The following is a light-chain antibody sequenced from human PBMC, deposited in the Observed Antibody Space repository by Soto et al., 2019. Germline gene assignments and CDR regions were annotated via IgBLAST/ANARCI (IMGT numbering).Light chain of an antibody. CDR3: CSYAGSSTFVSWV. CDR1: SSDVGSYNL. CDR2: EVS. Sequence: QSALTQPASVSGSPGQSITISCTGTSSDVGSYNLVSWYQQHPGKAPKLMIYEVSKRPSGVSNRFSGSKSGNTASLTISGLQAEDEADYYCCSYAGSSTFVSWVFGGGTKLTVL. V-gene: IGLV2-23*02. J-gene: IGLJ3*02.